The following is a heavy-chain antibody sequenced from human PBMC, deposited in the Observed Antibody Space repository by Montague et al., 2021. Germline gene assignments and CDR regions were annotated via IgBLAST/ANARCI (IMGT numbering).Heavy chain of an antibody. V-gene: IGHV4-39*01. D-gene: IGHD3/OR15-3a*01. CDR2: ISYNGSP. J-gene: IGHJ3*02. CDR3: ARLTFAIGDTPEVFDI. CDR1: GGSISRRPYY. Sequence: SETLSLTCSVSGGSISRRPYYWAWIRQPSGKGLEWIATISYNGSPYSDSALKSRVTISVDTSKNQLSLRLTSVTATDTAVYYCARLTFAIGDTPEVFDIWGQGTTVTVSS.